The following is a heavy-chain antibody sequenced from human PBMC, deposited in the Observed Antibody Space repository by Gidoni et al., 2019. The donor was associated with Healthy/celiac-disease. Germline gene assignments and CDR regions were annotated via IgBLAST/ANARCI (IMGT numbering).Heavy chain of an antibody. CDR2: ISAYNGNT. CDR1: GYTFTSYG. J-gene: IGHJ4*02. CDR3: ARNGAGGGARSDY. D-gene: IGHD1-26*01. V-gene: IGHV1-18*01. Sequence: QLQLVQSGGEVTKPGASVKVSCKASGYTFTSYGIRWVRQAPGQGPEWMGWISAYNGNTYYAQKLQDRITMTTDTSTSTAYMELRRLTSDDTAVYYCARNGAGGGARSDYWGQGTLVTVSS.